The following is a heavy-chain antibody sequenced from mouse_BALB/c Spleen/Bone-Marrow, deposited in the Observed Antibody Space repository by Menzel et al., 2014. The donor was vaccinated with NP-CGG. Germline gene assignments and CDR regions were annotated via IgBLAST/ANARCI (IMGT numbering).Heavy chain of an antibody. CDR1: GYTFTSYY. Sequence: QVTLKVCGPELVKPGTSVRISCKPSGYTFTSYYIHWVKQRPGQGLEWIGWIYPGNVDTKYNEKFRGKATLTADKSSSTAYMQLSSLTSEDSAVYFCARETRYGNYVDYFDYWGQGTTLTVSS. V-gene: IGHV1S56*01. CDR3: ARETRYGNYVDYFDY. CDR2: IYPGNVDT. J-gene: IGHJ2*01. D-gene: IGHD2-10*02.